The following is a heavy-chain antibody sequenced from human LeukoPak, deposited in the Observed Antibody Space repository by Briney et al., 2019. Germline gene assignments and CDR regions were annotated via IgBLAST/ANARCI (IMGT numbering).Heavy chain of an antibody. J-gene: IGHJ4*02. D-gene: IGHD3-3*01. CDR1: GFTLSSYR. CDR2: IKQDGNEK. V-gene: IGHV3-7*01. CDR3: ARADQYYDCWSGGWYFDY. Sequence: GGSLRLSCAASGFTLSSYRMSWVPQAPGEGLEWVANIKQDGNEKYYVASVKGRFTISRDKAKNSVYLQMNSLRAEDTAVYYCARADQYYDCWSGGWYFDYWGQGTLVTVSS.